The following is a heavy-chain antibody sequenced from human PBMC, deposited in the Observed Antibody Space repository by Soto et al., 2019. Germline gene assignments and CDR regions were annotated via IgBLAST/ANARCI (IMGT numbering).Heavy chain of an antibody. V-gene: IGHV3-30*18. CDR2: MSNDGTSR. CDR1: GFTFSSYG. CDR3: AKVRVKDYYYYAMDV. D-gene: IGHD4-4*01. Sequence: GGSLRLSCAASGFTFSSYGMHWVRQAPGKGLEWEAVMSNDGTSRFYADSVKGRFTISRDNSKNTLYLQMNSLRAEDTAIYYCAKVRVKDYYYYAMDVWGQGTTVTVSS. J-gene: IGHJ6*02.